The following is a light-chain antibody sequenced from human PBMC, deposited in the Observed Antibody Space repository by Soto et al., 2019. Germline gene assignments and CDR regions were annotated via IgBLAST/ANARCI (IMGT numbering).Light chain of an antibody. CDR3: AAWDDSLSGGV. V-gene: IGLV1-47*01. CDR1: SSNIGSNY. J-gene: IGLJ1*01. Sequence: QSVLTQPPLASGTPGQRVPISCTGSSSNIGSNYVYWYQQLPGTAPKLLIYRNNQRPSGVPDRFSGSKSGTSASLAISGLRSEDEADYYCAAWDDSLSGGVFGTGTKVTVL. CDR2: RNN.